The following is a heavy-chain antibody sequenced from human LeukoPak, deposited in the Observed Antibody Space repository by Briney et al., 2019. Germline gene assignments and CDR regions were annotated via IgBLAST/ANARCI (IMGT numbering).Heavy chain of an antibody. J-gene: IGHJ4*02. D-gene: IGHD3-22*01. V-gene: IGHV3-23*01. CDR3: ANVGYYDSSGYYFL. Sequence: GGSLRLSCAASGFTFSSYAMSWVRQAPGKGLEWVPAISGSGGSTYYADSVKGRFTISRDNSKNTLYLQMNSLRAEDTAVYYCANVGYYDSSGYYFLWGQGTLVTVSS. CDR2: ISGSGGST. CDR1: GFTFSSYA.